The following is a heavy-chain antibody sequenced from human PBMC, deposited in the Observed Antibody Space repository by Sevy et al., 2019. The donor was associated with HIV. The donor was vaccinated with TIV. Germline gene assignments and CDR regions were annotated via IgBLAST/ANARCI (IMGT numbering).Heavy chain of an antibody. CDR1: GFNFNIYS. D-gene: IGHD2-8*01. J-gene: IGHJ4*02. CDR3: AREGCTXPXXX. CDR2: LSFGCGKI. Sequence: GGSLRLSCAVSGFNFNIYSMSWVRQAPGKGLEWVSTLSFGCGKINYADSVKGRFIISRDDSKNTLYLQMNSLRAEDTAVYFCAREGCTXPXXXXGQGTLVTVSS. V-gene: IGHV3-23*01.